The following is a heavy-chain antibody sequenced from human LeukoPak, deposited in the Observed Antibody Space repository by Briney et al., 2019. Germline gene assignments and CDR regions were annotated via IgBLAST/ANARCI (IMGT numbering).Heavy chain of an antibody. D-gene: IGHD3-16*01. V-gene: IGHV4-39*01. Sequence: SETLSLTCTVSGGSISSGSYFWGWIRQPPGRGLEWIGSVFYSGSTYYNPSLKSRATISVDTSKNQFSLKLSSVTAADTAVYYCARRAGGKVDYWGQGTLVTVSS. CDR3: ARRAGGKVDY. CDR2: VFYSGST. CDR1: GGSISSGSYF. J-gene: IGHJ4*02.